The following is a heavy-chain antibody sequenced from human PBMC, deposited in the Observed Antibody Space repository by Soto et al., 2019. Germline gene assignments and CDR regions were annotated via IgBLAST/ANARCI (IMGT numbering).Heavy chain of an antibody. V-gene: IGHV5-10-1*01. CDR3: ARLGYCTGTRCYTFDS. D-gene: IGHD2-2*02. CDR1: GYSFTSYW. J-gene: IGHJ4*02. Sequence: GESLKISCHGSGYSFTSYWIGWVRQRPGKGLEWMGRINPSDSYTAYSPSFQGHVTISTDKSFSTAYLQWSGLKASDTAMYYCARLGYCTGTRCYTFDSWGQGTLVTVSS. CDR2: INPSDSYT.